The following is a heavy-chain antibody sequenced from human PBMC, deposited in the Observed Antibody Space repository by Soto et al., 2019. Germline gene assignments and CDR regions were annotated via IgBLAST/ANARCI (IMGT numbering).Heavy chain of an antibody. J-gene: IGHJ4*02. D-gene: IGHD3-3*01. Sequence: GGSLRLSCAASGFTFSSHWMHWVRQAPGKGLVWVSRVNNDGSITNYADSVRGRFSISRDNAKNTLYLQMSSLRAEDTAVYYCARSTTYYDFYHRVFDYWGQGTLVTVSS. V-gene: IGHV3-74*01. CDR3: ARSTTYYDFYHRVFDY. CDR1: GFTFSSHW. CDR2: VNNDGSIT.